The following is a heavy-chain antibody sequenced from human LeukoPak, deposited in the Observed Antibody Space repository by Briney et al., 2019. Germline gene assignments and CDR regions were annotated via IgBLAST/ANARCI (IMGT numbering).Heavy chain of an antibody. V-gene: IGHV4-59*01. CDR2: IYYSGST. D-gene: IGHD3-10*01. CDR1: GGSISSYY. Sequence: SETLSLTCTVSGGSISSYYWSWIRQPPGKGLEWIGYIYYSGSTNYNPSLKSRVTISVDTSKNQFSLKLGSVTAADTAVYYCARRLWFGECFDPWGQGTLVTVSS. J-gene: IGHJ5*02. CDR3: ARRLWFGECFDP.